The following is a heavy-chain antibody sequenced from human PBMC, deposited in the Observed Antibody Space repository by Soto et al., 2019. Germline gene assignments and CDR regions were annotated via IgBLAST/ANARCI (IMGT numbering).Heavy chain of an antibody. CDR1: GGTFSSYT. D-gene: IGHD3-10*01. Sequence: QVQLVQSGAEVKKPGSSVKVSCKASGGTFSSYTISWVRQAPGQGLEWMGRIIPILGIANYAQKFQGRVTITADKSTSTAYIELSSLRSEDTAVYYCARVFYGSGSYRFDLWGRGTLVTVSS. CDR2: IIPILGIA. CDR3: ARVFYGSGSYRFDL. V-gene: IGHV1-69*02. J-gene: IGHJ2*01.